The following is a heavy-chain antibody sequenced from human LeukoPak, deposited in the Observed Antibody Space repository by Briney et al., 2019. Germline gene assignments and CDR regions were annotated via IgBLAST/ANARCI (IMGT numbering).Heavy chain of an antibody. J-gene: IGHJ4*02. V-gene: IGHV1-2*02. Sequence: ASVKVSCKASGYTFTGYHMHWVRQAPGQGLEWMGWINPNSGGTNYAQKFQGRVTMTRDTSISTAYMELSRLRSDDTAVYYCARDLRSGSGWYWGFDYWGQGTLVTVSS. CDR2: INPNSGGT. CDR1: GYTFTGYH. D-gene: IGHD6-19*01. CDR3: ARDLRSGSGWYWGFDY.